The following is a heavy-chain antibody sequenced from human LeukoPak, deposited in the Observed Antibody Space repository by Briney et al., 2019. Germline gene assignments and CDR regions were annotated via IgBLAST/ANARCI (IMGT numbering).Heavy chain of an antibody. V-gene: IGHV3-30-3*01. CDR3: ARDGRMGDSDEFDY. Sequence: GGSLRLSCAASGFTFGSYAMHWVRQAPGKGLEWVAVISYDGSNKYYADSVKGRFTISRDNSKNTLYLQMNSLRAEDTAVYYCARDGRMGDSDEFDYWGQGTLVTVSS. CDR2: ISYDGSNK. J-gene: IGHJ4*02. D-gene: IGHD3-22*01. CDR1: GFTFGSYA.